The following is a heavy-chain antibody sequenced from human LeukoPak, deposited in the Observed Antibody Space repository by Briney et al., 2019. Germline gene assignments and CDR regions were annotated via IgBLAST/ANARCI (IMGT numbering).Heavy chain of an antibody. CDR2: FDPEDGET. J-gene: IGHJ5*02. V-gene: IGHV1-24*01. CDR1: GYTLTELS. CDR3: ATSGVAYCSSTSCRPSWFDP. D-gene: IGHD2-2*01. Sequence: ASVKVTCKVSGYTLTELSMHWVRRAPGKGLEWMGGFDPEDGETIYAQKFQGRVTMTEDTSTDTAYMELSSLRSEDTAVYYCATSGVAYCSSTSCRPSWFDPWGQGTLVTVPS.